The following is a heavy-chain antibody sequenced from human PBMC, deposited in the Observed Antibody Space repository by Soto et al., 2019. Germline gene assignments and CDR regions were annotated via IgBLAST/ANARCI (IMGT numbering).Heavy chain of an antibody. CDR1: GYTFTNYD. CDR3: ASGGSVEYDFNTWFDP. CDR2: INPNTGTT. Sequence: QRQLVQSGAEVKKPGASLKISCKASGYTFTNYDINCLRQAPGQGLEWVGWINPNTGTTGYAHKFQGRVTMTSDTPVSTAYMDLSSIRAEDTAVYYCASGGSVEYDFNTWFDPWGQGTQVTVSS. D-gene: IGHD2-2*01. J-gene: IGHJ5*02. V-gene: IGHV1-8*01.